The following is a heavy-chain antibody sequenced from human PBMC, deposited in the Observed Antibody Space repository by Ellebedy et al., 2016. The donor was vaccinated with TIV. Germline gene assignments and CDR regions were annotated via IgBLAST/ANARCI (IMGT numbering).Heavy chain of an antibody. CDR2: IGTAGDT. CDR3: ARVGFDWRGDWGGMDV. CDR1: GFTFSRHD. Sequence: GGSLRLSXAASGFTFSRHDMHWVRQATGKGLEWVSSIGTAGDTYYPGSVKGRFTISRENAKNSLYLQMNSLRAEDTAVYYCARVGFDWRGDWGGMDVWGQGTTVTVSS. V-gene: IGHV3-13*01. J-gene: IGHJ6*02. D-gene: IGHD3-9*01.